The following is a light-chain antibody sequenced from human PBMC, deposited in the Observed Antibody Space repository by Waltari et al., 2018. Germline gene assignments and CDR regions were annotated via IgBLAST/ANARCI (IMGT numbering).Light chain of an antibody. CDR1: QSVSSTY. V-gene: IGKV3-20*01. CDR3: QQYVSSPLT. J-gene: IGKJ4*01. CDR2: GAS. Sequence: EIVLTQSPGTLSLSTGERATLSCRTSQSVSSTYIAWYQQTPGQTPRLLIYGASNRATGLPDRFSGSGSGTDFTLTISRLEPEDSAVYYCQQYVSSPLTFGGGTKVEIK.